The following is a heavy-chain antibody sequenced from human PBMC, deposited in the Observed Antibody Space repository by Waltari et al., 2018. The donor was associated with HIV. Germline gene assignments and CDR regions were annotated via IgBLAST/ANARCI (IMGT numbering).Heavy chain of an antibody. Sequence: QVQLQESGPGLVKPSETLSLTCTVSGGSVSRGSYYWSWIRQPPGKGLEWIGYIYYSGSTNYNPSLKSRVTISVDTSKNQFSLKLSSVTAADTAVYYCASAGGAAAGPIFDYWGQGTLVTVSS. CDR3: ASAGGAAAGPIFDY. CDR2: IYYSGST. D-gene: IGHD6-13*01. CDR1: GGSVSRGSYY. J-gene: IGHJ4*02. V-gene: IGHV4-61*01.